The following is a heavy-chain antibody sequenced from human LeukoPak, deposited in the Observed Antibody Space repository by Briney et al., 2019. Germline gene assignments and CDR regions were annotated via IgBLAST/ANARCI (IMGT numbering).Heavy chain of an antibody. CDR1: GFTFDDYA. V-gene: IGHV3-9*01. CDR2: ISWNSGSI. Sequence: PGGSLRLSCAASGFTFDDYAMHWVRQAPGKGLEWVSGISWNSGSIGYADSVKGRFTVSRDNSKNTLYLQMNSLRAEDTAVYYCAKAPRFSTNAFDIWGQGTMVTVSS. J-gene: IGHJ3*02. D-gene: IGHD1-26*01. CDR3: AKAPRFSTNAFDI.